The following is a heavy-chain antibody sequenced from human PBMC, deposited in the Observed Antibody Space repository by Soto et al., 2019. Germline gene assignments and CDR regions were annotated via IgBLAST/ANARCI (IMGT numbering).Heavy chain of an antibody. Sequence: SETLSLTCAVYGGSFSGYYWSWIRQPPGKGLEWIGEINHSGSTNYNPSLKSRVTISVDTSKNQFSLKLSSVTAADTAVYYCATTLGGSIAAAGTIMDVWGKGTTVTVSS. CDR1: GGSFSGYY. CDR3: ATTLGGSIAAAGTIMDV. CDR2: INHSGST. J-gene: IGHJ6*03. V-gene: IGHV4-34*01. D-gene: IGHD6-13*01.